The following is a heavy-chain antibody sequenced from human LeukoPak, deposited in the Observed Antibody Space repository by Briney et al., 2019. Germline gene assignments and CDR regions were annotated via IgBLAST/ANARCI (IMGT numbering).Heavy chain of an antibody. Sequence: KPGASVQVSCKASGYTFTGYYMHWVRQAPGQGLEWMGRINPNSGGTNYAQKFQGRVTMTRDTSISTAYMELSRLRSDDTAVYYCASLRCSSTSCPLQSGGQGTLVTVSA. CDR1: GYTFTGYY. CDR3: ASLRCSSTSCPLQS. V-gene: IGHV1-2*06. CDR2: INPNSGGT. J-gene: IGHJ4*02. D-gene: IGHD2-2*01.